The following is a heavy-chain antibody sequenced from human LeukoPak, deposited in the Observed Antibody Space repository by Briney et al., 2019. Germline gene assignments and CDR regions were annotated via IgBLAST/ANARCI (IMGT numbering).Heavy chain of an antibody. CDR1: GYTFTSYG. CDR3: AREPIKYYYDSSGYYDY. V-gene: IGHV1-69*06. D-gene: IGHD3-22*01. Sequence: SVKVSCKASGYTFTSYGISWVRQAPGQGLEWMGGIIPIFGTANYAQKFQGRVTITADKSTSTAYMELSSLRSEDTAVYYCAREPIKYYYDSSGYYDYWGQGTLVTVSS. J-gene: IGHJ4*02. CDR2: IIPIFGTA.